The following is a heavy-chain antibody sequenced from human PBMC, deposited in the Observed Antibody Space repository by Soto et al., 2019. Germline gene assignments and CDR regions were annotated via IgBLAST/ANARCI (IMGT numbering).Heavy chain of an antibody. CDR2: ISGSGGST. V-gene: IGHV3-23*01. J-gene: IGHJ5*02. CDR1: GFSFSSFA. Sequence: GGSLRLSCRASGFSFSSFAMTWVRQAPGKGLEWVSAISGSGGSTYYADSVKGRFTISRDNSKNTLYLQMNSLRAEDTAVYYCATKTIIAPTGCSWGQGALVTVSS. CDR3: ATKTIIAPTGCS. D-gene: IGHD6-13*01.